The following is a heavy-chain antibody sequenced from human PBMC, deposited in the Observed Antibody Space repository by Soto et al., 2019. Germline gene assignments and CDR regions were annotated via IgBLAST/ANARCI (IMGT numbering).Heavy chain of an antibody. V-gene: IGHV3-23*01. CDR2: ISGNGSSK. CDR1: GFTFSSYA. J-gene: IGHJ4*02. D-gene: IGHD6-19*01. CDR3: AKARSPLAVAENFDY. Sequence: PGGSLRLSCAASGFTFSSYAMHWVRQAPGKGLEWISAISGNGSSKYYADSVKGRFTISRDNSKNTLYLQMNSLRAEDTAVYYCAKARSPLAVAENFDYWGQGTLVTVSS.